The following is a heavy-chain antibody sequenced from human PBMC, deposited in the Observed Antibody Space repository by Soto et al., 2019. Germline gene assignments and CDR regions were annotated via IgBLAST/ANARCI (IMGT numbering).Heavy chain of an antibody. V-gene: IGHV3-15*07. CDR3: AADLGPPYDRNNWFEP. CDR2: VKNNGGAT. J-gene: IGHJ5*02. CDR1: GFIFSHAW. D-gene: IGHD2-21*01. Sequence: EVQLVESGGDLVKPGGSLRLSCAASGFIFSHAWFHWVRQPPGKGLELVGRVKNNGGATDYAPSVKGRFIISRDDSKDMVYLQMSSLRTEDTAIYYCAADLGPPYDRNNWFEPWGQGTLVTVSS.